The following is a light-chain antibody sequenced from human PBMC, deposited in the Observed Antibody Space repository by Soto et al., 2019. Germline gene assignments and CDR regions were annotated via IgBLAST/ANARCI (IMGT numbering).Light chain of an antibody. Sequence: DIQMTQSPSSLSASLGDRVTITCRASQGISIYLAWYQQKPGKVPNLLIYGASTLHSGVPSRFSGRGAGTDFTLVISSPQPEDVATYYCQKYDGAPFTFGGGTTVEI. CDR1: QGISIY. CDR2: GAS. CDR3: QKYDGAPFT. J-gene: IGKJ4*01. V-gene: IGKV1-27*01.